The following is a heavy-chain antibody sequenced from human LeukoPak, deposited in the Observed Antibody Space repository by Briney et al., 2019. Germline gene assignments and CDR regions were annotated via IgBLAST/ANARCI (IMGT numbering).Heavy chain of an antibody. V-gene: IGHV4-39*01. CDR2: IYYSGST. J-gene: IGHJ4*02. CDR1: SSYA. CDR3: ARHIGHYYDSSPWFDY. D-gene: IGHD3-22*01. Sequence: SSYAMHWVRQAPGKGLEWIGSIYYSGSTYYNPSLKSRVTISVDTSKNQFSLKLSSVTAADTAVYYCARHIGHYYDSSPWFDYWGQGTLVTVSS.